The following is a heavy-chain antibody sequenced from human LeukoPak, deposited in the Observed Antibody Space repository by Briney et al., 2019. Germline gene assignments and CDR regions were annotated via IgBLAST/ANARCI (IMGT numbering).Heavy chain of an antibody. CDR3: ARYNDYGDSLDY. V-gene: IGHV3-33*01. Sequence: GRSLRLSCAASGFTFSSYGMHWVRQAPGKGLEWVAVIWYDGSNKYYADSVKGRFTISRDNPKNTLYLQMNSLRAEDTAVYYCARYNDYGDSLDYWGQGTLVTVSS. CDR2: IWYDGSNK. J-gene: IGHJ4*02. D-gene: IGHD4-17*01. CDR1: GFTFSSYG.